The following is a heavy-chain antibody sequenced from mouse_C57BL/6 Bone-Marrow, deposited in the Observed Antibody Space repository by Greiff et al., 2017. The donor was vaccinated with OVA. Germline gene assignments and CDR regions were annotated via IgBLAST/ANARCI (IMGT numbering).Heavy chain of an antibody. CDR3: ARLHSNYWYFDV. D-gene: IGHD2-5*01. J-gene: IGHJ1*03. Sequence: EVMLVESGGDLVKPGGSLKLSCAASGFTFSSYGMSWVRQTPDKRLEWVATISRGGSYTYYPDSVKGRFTISRDNAKNTLYLQMSSLKSEDTAMYYCARLHSNYWYFDVWGTGTTVTVSS. CDR2: ISRGGSYT. V-gene: IGHV5-6*01. CDR1: GFTFSSYG.